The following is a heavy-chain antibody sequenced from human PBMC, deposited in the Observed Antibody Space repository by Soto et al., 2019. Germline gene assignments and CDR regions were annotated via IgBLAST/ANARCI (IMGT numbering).Heavy chain of an antibody. CDR1: GYTFTSYA. CDR2: INAGNGNT. Sequence: ASVKVSCKASGYTFTSYATHWVRQAPGQRLEWMGWINAGNGNTKYSQKFQGRVTITRDTSASTAYMELSSLRSEDTAVYYCASFRSSAYYSYGMDVWGQGTTVTVSS. V-gene: IGHV1-3*01. J-gene: IGHJ6*02. CDR3: ASFRSSAYYSYGMDV.